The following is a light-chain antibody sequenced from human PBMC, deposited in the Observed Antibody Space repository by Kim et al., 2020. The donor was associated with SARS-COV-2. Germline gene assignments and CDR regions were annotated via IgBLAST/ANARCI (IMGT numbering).Light chain of an antibody. CDR1: QSVSMH. J-gene: IGKJ3*01. V-gene: IGKV3-11*01. CDR3: QERRT. Sequence: PEERATLSRRAGQSVSMHLDWYQQKPGQAPRLLSSDASNRATGIPARFSGSGSGTDFNLTISSQEHEDFAVYYCQERRTYGPGTKVDIK. CDR2: DAS.